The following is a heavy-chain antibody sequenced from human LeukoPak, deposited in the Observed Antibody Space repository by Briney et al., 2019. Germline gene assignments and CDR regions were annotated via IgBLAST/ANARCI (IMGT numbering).Heavy chain of an antibody. Sequence: SETLSLTCTVSGGSISSSSYYWGWIRQPPGKGLERIGSIYYSGSTYYNPSLKSRVTISVDTSKNQFSLKLSSVTAADTAVYYCAGQWFGELLYTWGQGTLVTVSS. CDR1: GGSISSSSYY. D-gene: IGHD3-10*01. CDR3: AGQWFGELLYT. V-gene: IGHV4-39*01. CDR2: IYYSGST. J-gene: IGHJ4*02.